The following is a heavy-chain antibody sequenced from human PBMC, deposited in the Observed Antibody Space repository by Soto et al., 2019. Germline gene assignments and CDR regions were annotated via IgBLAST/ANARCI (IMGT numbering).Heavy chain of an antibody. Sequence: EVQLVDSGGGLVQPGGSLRLSCAASGFTFSNYGMTWVRQVPGKGLEWVSGISGSGGRTYYADSVKGRFTISRDNSKRTLYLQMNSLRAEDTAVYYCAKAYFVWSSEQPYYFDYWGQGTLVTVSS. V-gene: IGHV3-23*04. CDR1: GFTFSNYG. CDR2: ISGSGGRT. J-gene: IGHJ4*02. CDR3: AKAYFVWSSEQPYYFDY. D-gene: IGHD3-16*01.